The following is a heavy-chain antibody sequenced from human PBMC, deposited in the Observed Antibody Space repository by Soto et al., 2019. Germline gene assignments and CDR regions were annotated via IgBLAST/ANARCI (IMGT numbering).Heavy chain of an antibody. CDR3: AKDRFPLYYDSSGYYGY. V-gene: IGHV3-23*01. J-gene: IGHJ1*01. CDR2: ISGSGGST. CDR1: GFTFSNYA. Sequence: GGSLRRSGAASGFTFSNYAMSWVHQAPGKGLEWVSAISGSGGSTYYADSVKGRFTISRDNSKNTLYLQMNSLRAEDTAVYYCAKDRFPLYYDSSGYYGYWGQGTLVTVSS. D-gene: IGHD3-22*01.